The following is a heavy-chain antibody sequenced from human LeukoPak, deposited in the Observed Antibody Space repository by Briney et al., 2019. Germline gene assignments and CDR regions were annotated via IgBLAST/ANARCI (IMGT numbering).Heavy chain of an antibody. D-gene: IGHD2-8*01. CDR2: IYNSGRT. Sequence: PSETLSLTCTVSGGSIGTYYWSWIRQPAGKGLEWIGRIYNSGRTKYSPSLESRVTMSIDTSKNQFSLKLSSVSAADTAVYYCARVAMYEFFFDYWGQGTLVTVSS. V-gene: IGHV4-4*07. CDR1: GGSIGTYY. CDR3: ARVAMYEFFFDY. J-gene: IGHJ4*02.